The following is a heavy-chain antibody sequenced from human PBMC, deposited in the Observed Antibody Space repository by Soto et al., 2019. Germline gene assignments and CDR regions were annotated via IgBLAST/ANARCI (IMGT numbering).Heavy chain of an antibody. Sequence: LRLSCAASGFTFPSYWMTWVRQAPGKGLEWVANIKEDGSQKNYEDSVKGRFTISRDNAKNSLYLQMSRMRAENTSVYYGGSNPTGSSLDYWGRGTQVTVSS. CDR3: GSNPTGSSLDY. CDR2: IKEDGSQK. D-gene: IGHD6-6*01. V-gene: IGHV3-7*03. J-gene: IGHJ4*02. CDR1: GFTFPSYW.